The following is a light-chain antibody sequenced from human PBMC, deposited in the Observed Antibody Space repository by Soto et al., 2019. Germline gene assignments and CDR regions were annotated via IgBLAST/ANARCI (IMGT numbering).Light chain of an antibody. J-gene: IGLJ2*01. CDR3: AAWDDSLSGPV. CDR2: RDN. V-gene: IGLV1-47*01. Sequence: QSVLTQPPSASGTPGQRVTISCSGSSSNIGIQYVFWYQHLPGTAPRLLIYRDNQRPSGVPDRFSGSKSGTSASLAISGLRSVDEADYYCAAWDDSLSGPVFGGGTKVTVL. CDR1: SSNIGIQY.